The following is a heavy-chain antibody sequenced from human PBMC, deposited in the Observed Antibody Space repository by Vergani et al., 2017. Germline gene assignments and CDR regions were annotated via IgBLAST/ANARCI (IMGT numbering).Heavy chain of an antibody. D-gene: IGHD3-3*01. J-gene: IGHJ6*02. CDR2: ISSSGSTI. CDR1: GFTFSSYE. CDR3: ARGRSLSDFWSGYYYYYGMDV. Sequence: EVQLVESGGGLVQPGGSLRLSCAASGFTFSSYEMNWVRQAPGKGLEWVSYISSSGSTIYYADSVKGRFTISRDNAKNSLYLQMKSLRAEDTAVSYCARGRSLSDFWSGYYYYYGMDVWGQGTTVTVSS. V-gene: IGHV3-48*03.